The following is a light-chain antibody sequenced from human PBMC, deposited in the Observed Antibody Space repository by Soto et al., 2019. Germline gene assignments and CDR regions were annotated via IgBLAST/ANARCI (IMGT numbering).Light chain of an antibody. J-gene: IGLJ1*01. V-gene: IGLV2-14*01. CDR2: DVS. Sequence: QSALTQPASVSGSPGRSIAISCTGTSSDVGGYNYVSWYQQYPGKAPKLVIYDVSNRPSGVSNRFSGSKSVNTASLTISGLQAEDEADYYCSSWTSSSTYVFGTGTKVTVL. CDR3: SSWTSSSTYV. CDR1: SSDVGGYNY.